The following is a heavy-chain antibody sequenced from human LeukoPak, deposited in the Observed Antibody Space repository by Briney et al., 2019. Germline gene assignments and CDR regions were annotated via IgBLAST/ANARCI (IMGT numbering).Heavy chain of an antibody. J-gene: IGHJ4*02. CDR2: IYYTGST. Sequence: SETLSLTCTVSGGSISTRDYYWAWIRQPPGKGLEWIGSIYYTGSTYYIPSLKSRVTMSVDTSKNQFSLKLSSVTAADTAVYYCARGGQMKGVAARPLPAYWGQGTLVTVSS. V-gene: IGHV4-39*01. CDR1: GGSISTRDYY. CDR3: ARGGQMKGVAARPLPAY. D-gene: IGHD6-6*01.